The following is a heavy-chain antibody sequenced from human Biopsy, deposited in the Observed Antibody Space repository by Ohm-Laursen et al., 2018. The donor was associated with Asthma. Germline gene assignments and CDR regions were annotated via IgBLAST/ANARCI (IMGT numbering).Heavy chain of an antibody. CDR1: GFTFDDYA. J-gene: IGHJ6*02. V-gene: IGHV3-9*01. CDR3: ARVDTIFGVVIPIYYYYGMDV. Sequence: SLRLSCSASGFTFDDYAMHWVRQAPGKGLEWVSGISWNSGSIGYADSVKGRFTISRDNAKNSLYLQMNSLRAEDTAVYYCARVDTIFGVVIPIYYYYGMDVWGQGTTVTVSS. D-gene: IGHD3-3*01. CDR2: ISWNSGSI.